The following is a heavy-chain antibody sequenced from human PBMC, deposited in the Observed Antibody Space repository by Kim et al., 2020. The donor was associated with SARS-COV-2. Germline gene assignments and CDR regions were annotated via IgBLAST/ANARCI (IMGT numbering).Heavy chain of an antibody. D-gene: IGHD2-15*01. V-gene: IGHV3-23*01. CDR1: GFTFSSYA. J-gene: IGHJ4*02. CDR3: AKDPGEYCSGGSCAWD. Sequence: GGSLRLSCAASGFTFSSYAMSWVRQAPGKGLEWVSAISGSGGSTYYADSVKGRFTISRDNSKNTLYLQMNSLRAEDTAVYYCAKDPGEYCSGGSCAWDWGQGTLVTVSS. CDR2: ISGSGGST.